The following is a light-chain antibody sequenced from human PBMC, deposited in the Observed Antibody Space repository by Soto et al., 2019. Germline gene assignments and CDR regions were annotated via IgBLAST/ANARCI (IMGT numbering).Light chain of an antibody. J-gene: IGLJ2*01. Sequence: QSVLTQPASVSGSPGQSITISCTGTSSDVGSSNLVSWYQQHPGKAPQLMIYEGTQRPSGVSNRFSGSKSGNTASLTISGLQAEDEADYYCSSYAGSSTLVFGGGTKLTVL. CDR2: EGT. V-gene: IGLV2-23*01. CDR3: SSYAGSSTLV. CDR1: SSDVGSSNL.